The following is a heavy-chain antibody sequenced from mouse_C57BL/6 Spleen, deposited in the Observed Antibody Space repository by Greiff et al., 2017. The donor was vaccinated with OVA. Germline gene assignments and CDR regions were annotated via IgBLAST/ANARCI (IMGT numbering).Heavy chain of an antibody. J-gene: IGHJ2*01. CDR1: GFTFSDYG. CDR3: AKNDGYYEGFDY. Sequence: EVHLVESGGGLVKPGGSLKLSCAASGFTFSDYGMHWVRQAPEKGLEWVAYISGGSSTIYYADTVKGRFTISRDNAKNTLFLQMTSLRSEDTAMYYCAKNDGYYEGFDYWGQGTTLTVSS. CDR2: ISGGSSTI. D-gene: IGHD2-3*01. V-gene: IGHV5-17*01.